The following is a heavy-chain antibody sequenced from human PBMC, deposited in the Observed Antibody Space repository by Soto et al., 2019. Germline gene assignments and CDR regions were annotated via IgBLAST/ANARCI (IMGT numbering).Heavy chain of an antibody. D-gene: IGHD3-22*01. CDR2: IDPSDSQT. Sequence: PGESLKISGNGSGYSFAGYWITWVRQKPGKGLEWMGRIDPSDSQTYYSPSFRGHVTISATKSITTVFLQWSSLRASDTAMYYCARQIYDSDTGPNFQYYFDSWGQGTPVTVSS. CDR3: ARQIYDSDTGPNFQYYFDS. J-gene: IGHJ4*02. CDR1: GYSFAGYW. V-gene: IGHV5-10-1*01.